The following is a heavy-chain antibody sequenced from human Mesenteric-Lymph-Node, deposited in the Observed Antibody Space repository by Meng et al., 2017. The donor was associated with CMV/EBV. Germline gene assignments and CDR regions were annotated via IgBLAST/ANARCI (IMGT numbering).Heavy chain of an antibody. V-gene: IGHV3-74*01. Sequence: GESLKISCVDSGFTFDRFWMIWVRQAPGKGLVWVSWISSDASSASYADFVEGRFTISRDNAKNTLFLEMNSLRVDDTAVYYCARHVSPGAVNSPVNWFAPWGQGTLVTVSS. J-gene: IGHJ5*02. CDR2: ISSDASSA. CDR3: ARHVSPGAVNSPVNWFAP. CDR1: GFTFDRFW. D-gene: IGHD3-3*01.